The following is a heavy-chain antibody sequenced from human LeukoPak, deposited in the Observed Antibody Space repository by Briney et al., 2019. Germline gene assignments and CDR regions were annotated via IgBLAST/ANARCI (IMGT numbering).Heavy chain of an antibody. CDR3: ARALKYSSGWYFDY. CDR2: ISAYNGNT. J-gene: IGHJ4*02. V-gene: IGHV1-18*04. D-gene: IGHD6-19*01. Sequence: ASVKVSCKASGYTFTSYGISWVRQAPGQGLEWMGWISAYNGNTNYAQKLQGRVTMTTDTSTSTAYMELRSPRSDDTAVYYCARALKYSSGWYFDYWGQGTLVTVSS. CDR1: GYTFTSYG.